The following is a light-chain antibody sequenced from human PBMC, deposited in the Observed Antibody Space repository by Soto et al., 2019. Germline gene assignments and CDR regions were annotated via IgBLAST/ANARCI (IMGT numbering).Light chain of an antibody. V-gene: IGKV1-39*01. CDR3: QQSYNVPFT. CDR1: QTISNY. J-gene: IGKJ3*01. CDR2: GAS. Sequence: DIQMTQSPASLAASLGDRITISCRASQTISNYLNWYHQKPGEAPKILIYGASTLQSGVPSSVSGSGSGTEFTLSINSLQPEDFGTYYCQQSYNVPFTFGPGTKVDVK.